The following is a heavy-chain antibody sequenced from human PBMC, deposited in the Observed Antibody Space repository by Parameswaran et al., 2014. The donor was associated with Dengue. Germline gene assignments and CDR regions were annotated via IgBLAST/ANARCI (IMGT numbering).Heavy chain of an antibody. V-gene: IGHV4-30-2*01. CDR2: IYHSGSI. D-gene: IGHD3-10*01. CDR3: ARGSPVQTIGHYYGMDV. J-gene: IGHJ6*02. Sequence: PGKGLEWIGYIYHSGSIYYNPSLKSRVTISVDRSKNQFSLKLSSVTAADTAVYYCARGSPVQTIGHYYGMDVWGQGTTVTV.